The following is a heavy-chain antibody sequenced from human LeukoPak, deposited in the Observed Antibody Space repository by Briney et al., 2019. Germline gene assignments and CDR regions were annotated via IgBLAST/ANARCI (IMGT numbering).Heavy chain of an antibody. V-gene: IGHV3-9*01. CDR3: AKDFSGSSWYYLDY. Sequence: GGSLRLSCAASGFIFDAYAMHWVRQRPGKGLEWVSSISWNRGHIDYADSVKGRFTISRDNAKNSLSLQMNSLRAEDTALYYCAKDFSGSSWYYLDYWGQGTLVTVSS. J-gene: IGHJ4*02. CDR1: GFIFDAYA. CDR2: ISWNRGHI. D-gene: IGHD6-13*01.